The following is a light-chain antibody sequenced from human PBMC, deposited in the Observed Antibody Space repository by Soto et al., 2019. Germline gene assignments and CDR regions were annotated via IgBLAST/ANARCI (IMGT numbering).Light chain of an antibody. Sequence: EIVLTQSPATLSLSPGERATLSCRASQSVSSYLAWYQQKPGQTPRLLIYDASNRATGIPDRFSGSGSGTDFTLTISRLEPEDFAVYYCQQYGSSPPRTFGQGTKV. J-gene: IGKJ1*01. V-gene: IGKV3-20*01. CDR2: DAS. CDR3: QQYGSSPPRT. CDR1: QSVSSY.